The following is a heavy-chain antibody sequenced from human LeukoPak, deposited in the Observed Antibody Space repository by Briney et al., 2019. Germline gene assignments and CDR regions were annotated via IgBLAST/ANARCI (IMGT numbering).Heavy chain of an antibody. J-gene: IGHJ5*02. CDR2: FFYSGST. CDR3: ARDSLRIQSGTTP. Sequence: SETLSLTCTVSGGSISPYYWSWIRQPPGKGLEWIGYFFYSGSTNYNPSLKSRVIISIDTSKNQISLSLSSVTAADTALYYCARDSLRIQSGTTPWGQGTLVTVSS. V-gene: IGHV4-59*12. CDR1: GGSISPYY. D-gene: IGHD1-1*01.